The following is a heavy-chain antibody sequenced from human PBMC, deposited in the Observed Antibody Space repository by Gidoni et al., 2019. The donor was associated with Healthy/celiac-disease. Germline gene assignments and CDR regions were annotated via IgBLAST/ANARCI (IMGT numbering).Heavy chain of an antibody. V-gene: IGHV3-64D*06. CDR2: IRSNGGST. J-gene: IGHJ4*02. D-gene: IGHD5-18*01. Sequence: EVQLVESGGGLVQPGGSLRLSCSASGFTFSSSAMHWVRQAPGKGLEYVSAIRSNGGSTYYADSVKGRFTISRDNSKNTLYLQMSSLRAEDTAVYYCATSVDTAMVWDYWGQGTLVTVSS. CDR1: GFTFSSSA. CDR3: ATSVDTAMVWDY.